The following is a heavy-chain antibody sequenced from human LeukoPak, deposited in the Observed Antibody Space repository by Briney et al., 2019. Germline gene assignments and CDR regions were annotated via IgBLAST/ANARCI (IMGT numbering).Heavy chain of an antibody. CDR3: AKGRGAGWFDP. CDR1: GFKFDDYA. CDR2: ISGSGGNT. V-gene: IGHV3-23*01. J-gene: IGHJ5*02. D-gene: IGHD5-12*01. Sequence: GRSLRLSCAVSGFKFDDYAMHWVRQAPGKGLEWVSTISGSGGNTYYADSVKGRFTISRDNSKNTLYLQMNSLRAEDTAVYYCAKGRGAGWFDPWGQGTLVTVSS.